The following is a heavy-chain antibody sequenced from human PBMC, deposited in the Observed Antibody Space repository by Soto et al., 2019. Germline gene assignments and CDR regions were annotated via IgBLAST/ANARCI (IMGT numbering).Heavy chain of an antibody. J-gene: IGHJ4*02. CDR3: ASTYSSSWYGMGY. CDR1: GYTFTGYY. CDR2: INPNSGGT. V-gene: IGHV1-2*02. Sequence: ASVKVSCKASGYTFTGYYMHWVRQAPGQGLEWMGWINPNSGGTNYAQKFQGRVTMTRDTSISTAYMELSRLRSDDTAVYYCASTYSSSWYGMGYWGQGTLVTVSS. D-gene: IGHD6-13*01.